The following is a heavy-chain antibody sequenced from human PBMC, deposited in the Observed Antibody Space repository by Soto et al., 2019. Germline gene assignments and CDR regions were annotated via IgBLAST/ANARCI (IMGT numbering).Heavy chain of an antibody. CDR2: IYPGDSDT. J-gene: IGHJ4*02. Sequence: GESLKISCKGSGYSFTSYWIGWVRQMPGKGLEWMGIIYPGDSDTRYSPSFQGQVTISADKSISTAYLQWSSLKASDTAMYYYASLASSVAPPPPPFDYWGQGTLVTISS. CDR1: GYSFTSYW. CDR3: ASLASSVAPPPPPFDY. V-gene: IGHV5-51*01. D-gene: IGHD5-12*01.